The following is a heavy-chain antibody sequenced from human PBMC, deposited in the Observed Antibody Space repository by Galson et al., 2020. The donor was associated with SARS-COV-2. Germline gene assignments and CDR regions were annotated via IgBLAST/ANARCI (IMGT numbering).Heavy chain of an antibody. D-gene: IGHD3-3*01. CDR3: ASEYEWHDFWSGSPMDYGMDV. V-gene: IGHV3-48*03. J-gene: IGHJ6*02. CDR1: GFTFSSYE. Sequence: PGGSLRLSCAASGFTFSSYEMNWVRQAPGKGLEWVSYISSSGSTIYYADSVKGRFTISRDNAKNSLYLQMNSLRAEDTAVYYCASEYEWHDFWSGSPMDYGMDVWGQGTTVTVSS. CDR2: ISSSGSTI.